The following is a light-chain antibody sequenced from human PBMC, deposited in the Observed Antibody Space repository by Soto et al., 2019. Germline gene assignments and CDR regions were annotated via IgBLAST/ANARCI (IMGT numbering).Light chain of an antibody. CDR3: QQYGNSPWA. J-gene: IGKJ1*01. V-gene: IGKV3-20*01. CDR2: GAS. Sequence: IVLTQTPGTLSLSPGERATLSCRASQSVSSNYLAWFQQKPGQAPRLLIYGASSRVTGIADRFSGSGSGTDFTLTISRLEPEDFAVYYCQQYGNSPWAFGQGTKVEIK. CDR1: QSVSSNY.